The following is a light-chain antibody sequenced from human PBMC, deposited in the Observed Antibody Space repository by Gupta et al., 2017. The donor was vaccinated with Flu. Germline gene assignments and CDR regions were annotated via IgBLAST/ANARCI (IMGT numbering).Light chain of an antibody. V-gene: IGLV1-40*01. CDR2: GNS. Sequence: QSVLTQPPSLSGAPGQRVTMSGAGSISNIGAGYDVHWYQQLPGTAPKLLIYGNSNRPSGVPDRFSGSKSGTSASLAITGLQAEDEADYYCQSYDSSLSGSVFGGGTKLTVL. J-gene: IGLJ3*02. CDR1: ISNIGAGYD. CDR3: QSYDSSLSGSV.